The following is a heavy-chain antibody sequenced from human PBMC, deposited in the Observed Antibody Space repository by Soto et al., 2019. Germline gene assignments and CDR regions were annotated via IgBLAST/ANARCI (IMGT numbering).Heavy chain of an antibody. V-gene: IGHV3-30-3*01. J-gene: IGHJ6*02. CDR1: GFTFSSYA. Sequence: GGSLRLSCAASGFTFSSYAMHWVRQAPGKGLERVAVISYDGSNKYYADSVKGRFTISRDNSKNTLYLQMNSLRAEDTAVYYCARVSSSSSGGYYYYGMDVWGQGTTVTVSS. D-gene: IGHD6-6*01. CDR3: ARVSSSSSGGYYYYGMDV. CDR2: ISYDGSNK.